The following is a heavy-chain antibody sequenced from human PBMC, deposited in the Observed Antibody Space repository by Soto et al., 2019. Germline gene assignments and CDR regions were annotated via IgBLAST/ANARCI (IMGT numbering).Heavy chain of an antibody. CDR1: GCSIISGNYV. CDR3: AREWEDCTNCVCYNY. CDR2: IHYSGNT. J-gene: IGHJ4*02. V-gene: IGHV4-30-4*01. D-gene: IGHD2-8*01. Sequence: QVQLQESGPGLVKPSQTLALTCTVSGCSIISGNYVWSWIRQSPGTGLEWIGYIHYSGNTYYNPSLKSRVDISVDPSKHLFALTLSYVTAADTAVYYCAREWEDCTNCVCYNYWCQGTLVTVSS.